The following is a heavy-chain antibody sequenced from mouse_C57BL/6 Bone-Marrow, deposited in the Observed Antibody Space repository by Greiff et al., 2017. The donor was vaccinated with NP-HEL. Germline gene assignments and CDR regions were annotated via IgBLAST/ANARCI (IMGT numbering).Heavy chain of an antibody. CDR2: INPSTGGT. D-gene: IGHD1-1*01. Sequence: VQLKESGPELVKPGASVKISCKASGYSFTGYYMNWVKQSPEKSLEWIGEINPSTGGTTYNQKFKAKATLTVDKSSSTAYMQLKSLTSEDSAVYYCAGFITTVVEDAMDYWGQGTSVTVSS. CDR1: GYSFTGYY. J-gene: IGHJ4*01. CDR3: AGFITTVVEDAMDY. V-gene: IGHV1-42*01.